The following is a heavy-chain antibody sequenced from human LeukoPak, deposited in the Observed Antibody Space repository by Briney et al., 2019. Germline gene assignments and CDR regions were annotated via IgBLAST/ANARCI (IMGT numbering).Heavy chain of an antibody. CDR3: ARGVDELRYFDWLFPNDYWFDP. Sequence: SETLSLTCAVYGGSFSGYYWSWIRQPPRKGLEWMGSIYYSGSTYYNPSLKSRVTISVATSKNQFSLKLSSVTAADTAVYYCARGVDELRYFDWLFPNDYWFDPWGQGTLVTVSS. D-gene: IGHD3-9*01. CDR2: IYYSGST. J-gene: IGHJ5*02. V-gene: IGHV4-34*01. CDR1: GGSFSGYY.